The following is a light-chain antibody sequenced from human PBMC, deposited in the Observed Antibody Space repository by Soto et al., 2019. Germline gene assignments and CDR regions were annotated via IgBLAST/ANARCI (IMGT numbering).Light chain of an antibody. Sequence: EIVLTQSPGTLSLSPGERAALSCRASQSISSNYLAWYQQKPGQAPRLLIYRASSRATGIPDRFSGSGSGTDFTLTISRLEPEDFAVFYCQHYGNSIFTFGPGTKVDIK. CDR1: QSISSNY. CDR3: QHYGNSIFT. J-gene: IGKJ3*01. CDR2: RAS. V-gene: IGKV3-20*01.